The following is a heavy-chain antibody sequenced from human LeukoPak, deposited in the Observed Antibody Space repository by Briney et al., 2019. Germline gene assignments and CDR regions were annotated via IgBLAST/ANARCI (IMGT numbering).Heavy chain of an antibody. CDR3: ARANKERSSSWYHYYYGMDV. CDR2: INPNSGGT. V-gene: IGHV1-2*02. CDR1: GYTFTGYY. D-gene: IGHD6-13*01. J-gene: IGHJ6*02. Sequence: ASVKVSCKASGYTFTGYYMHWVRQAPGQGREWMGWINPNSGGTNYAQKFQGRVTMTRDTSISTAYMELSRLRSDDTAVYYCARANKERSSSWYHYYYGMDVWGQGTTVTVSS.